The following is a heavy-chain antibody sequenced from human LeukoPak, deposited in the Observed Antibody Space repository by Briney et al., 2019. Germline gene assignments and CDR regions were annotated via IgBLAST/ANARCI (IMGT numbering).Heavy chain of an antibody. CDR1: GYTFTSYY. Sequence: ASVKVSCKASGYTFTSYYVHWVRQAPGQGLEWMGIINPSGGSTSYAQKFQGRVTMTRDTSTSTVYMELSSLRSEDTAVYYCARDQLNITYYYGSGSSWFDPWGQGTLVTVSS. CDR3: ARDQLNITYYYGSGSSWFDP. CDR2: INPSGGST. J-gene: IGHJ5*02. D-gene: IGHD3-10*01. V-gene: IGHV1-46*01.